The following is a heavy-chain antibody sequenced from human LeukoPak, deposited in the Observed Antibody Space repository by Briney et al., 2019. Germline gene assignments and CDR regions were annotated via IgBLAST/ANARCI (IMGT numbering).Heavy chain of an antibody. CDR3: ARDLKWRLAYCGGDCYSNRLFDY. Sequence: ASVKVSCKASGYTFTGYYMHWVRQAPGQGLEWMGWINPNSGGTNYAQKFQGRVTMTRDTSIGTAYMELSRLRSDDTAVYYCARDLKWRLAYCGGDCYSNRLFDYWGQGTLVTVSS. J-gene: IGHJ4*02. CDR1: GYTFTGYY. CDR2: INPNSGGT. D-gene: IGHD2-21*02. V-gene: IGHV1-2*02.